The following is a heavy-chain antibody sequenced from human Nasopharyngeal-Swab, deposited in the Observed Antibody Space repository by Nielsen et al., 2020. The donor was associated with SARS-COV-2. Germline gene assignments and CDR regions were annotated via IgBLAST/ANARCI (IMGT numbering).Heavy chain of an antibody. CDR3: AKDTALYLAFDI. CDR1: GFTFSSYA. CDR2: ISGSGGST. Sequence: GESLKISCAASGFTFSSYAMSWVRQAPGKGLEWVSAISGSGGSTYYADSVKGRFTISRDNSKNTLYLQTNSLRAEDTAVYYCAKDTALYLAFDIWGQGTMVTVSS. V-gene: IGHV3-23*01. J-gene: IGHJ3*02. D-gene: IGHD3-9*01.